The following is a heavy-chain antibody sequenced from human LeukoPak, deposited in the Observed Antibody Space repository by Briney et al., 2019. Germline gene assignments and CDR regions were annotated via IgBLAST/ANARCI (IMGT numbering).Heavy chain of an antibody. J-gene: IGHJ6*02. CDR2: IYTSGST. Sequence: SETLSLTCTVSGGPISSYYWSWIRQPAGKGLEWIGRIYTSGSTNYNPSLKSRVTISVDTSKNQFSLRLSSVTAADTALYYCARVVVGATNFYYGMDVWGQGTTVTVFS. V-gene: IGHV4-4*07. D-gene: IGHD1-26*01. CDR1: GGPISSYY. CDR3: ARVVVGATNFYYGMDV.